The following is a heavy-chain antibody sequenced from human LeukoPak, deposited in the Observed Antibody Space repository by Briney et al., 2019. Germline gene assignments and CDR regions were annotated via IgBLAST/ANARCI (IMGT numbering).Heavy chain of an antibody. D-gene: IGHD3-10*01. CDR1: GFTFSSFG. J-gene: IGHJ6*02. Sequence: PGGTLSLSCAASGFTFSSFGMNWVRQAPGKGLEWVSYISDSSSLTYYADSVKGRSTVSRDNAKNSLSLQLNSLRDEDTAVYFCAKGIRGGYGIDVWGQGTTVTVSS. CDR3: AKGIRGGYGIDV. V-gene: IGHV3-48*02. CDR2: ISDSSSLT.